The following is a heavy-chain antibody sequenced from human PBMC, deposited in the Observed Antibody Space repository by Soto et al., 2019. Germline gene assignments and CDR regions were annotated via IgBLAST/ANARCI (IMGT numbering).Heavy chain of an antibody. Sequence: EVHLVESGGGLVQPGGSLRLSCAVSGFTFEDYAMHWVRQAPGKGLEWVSGISWDSRSVAYADSVKGRFTISRDNAENSLHLQMNSLRAEDTAVYYCAKDSIRRSFSRSSTLARDAFDIWGQGTMVTVSS. D-gene: IGHD6-6*01. CDR3: AKDSIRRSFSRSSTLARDAFDI. J-gene: IGHJ3*02. CDR1: GFTFEDYA. CDR2: ISWDSRSV. V-gene: IGHV3-9*01.